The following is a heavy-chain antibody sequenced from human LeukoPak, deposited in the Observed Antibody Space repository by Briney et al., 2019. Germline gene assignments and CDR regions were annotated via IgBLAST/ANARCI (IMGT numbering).Heavy chain of an antibody. CDR3: ARGVRITMVRGAFDI. V-gene: IGHV3-9*01. J-gene: IGHJ3*02. CDR2: ISWNSGSI. CDR1: GFTFDDYA. Sequence: GGSLRLSCAASGFTFDDYAMHWVRQAPGKGLEWVSGISWNSGSIGYADSVKGRFTISRDNAKNSLYLQMNSLRAEDTALYYCARGVRITMVRGAFDIWGQGTMVTVSS. D-gene: IGHD3-10*01.